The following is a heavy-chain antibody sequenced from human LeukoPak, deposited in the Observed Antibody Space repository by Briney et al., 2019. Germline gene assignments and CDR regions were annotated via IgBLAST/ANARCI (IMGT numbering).Heavy chain of an antibody. V-gene: IGHV3-48*03. D-gene: IGHD5-24*01. Sequence: GGSLRLSCAASGFTFSTYEMNWVRQAPGKGLEWVSYISSSGSTIYYADSAKGRFTISRDNANNSLYLQMNSLRAEDTAVYYCAKNIWTEMATIYYYMDVWGKGTTVTVSS. J-gene: IGHJ6*03. CDR3: AKNIWTEMATIYYYMDV. CDR2: ISSSGSTI. CDR1: GFTFSTYE.